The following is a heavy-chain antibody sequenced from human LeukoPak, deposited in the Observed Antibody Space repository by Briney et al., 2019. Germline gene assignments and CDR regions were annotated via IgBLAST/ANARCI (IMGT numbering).Heavy chain of an antibody. Sequence: ASVEVSCKASGYTFTSYGISWVRQAPGQGLEWMGWISAYNGNTNYAQKLQGRVTMTTDTSTSTAYMELRSLRSDDTAAYYCARELYDFWSGYYNPKDAFDIWGQGTMVTVSS. CDR2: ISAYNGNT. V-gene: IGHV1-18*01. D-gene: IGHD3-3*01. CDR3: ARELYDFWSGYYNPKDAFDI. CDR1: GYTFTSYG. J-gene: IGHJ3*02.